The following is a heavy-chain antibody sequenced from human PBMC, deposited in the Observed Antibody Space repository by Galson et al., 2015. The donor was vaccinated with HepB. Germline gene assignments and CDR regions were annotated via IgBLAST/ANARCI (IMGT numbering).Heavy chain of an antibody. V-gene: IGHV1-69-2*01. CDR2: VDPEDGET. D-gene: IGHD6-13*01. Sequence: VKVSCKVSGYTFTDYYMHWVQQAPGKGLEWMGLVDPEDGETIYAEKFQGRVTITADTSTDTAYMELSSLRSEDTAVYYCATASWYPFPNRYCGMDVWGQGTTVTVSS. CDR3: ATASWYPFPNRYCGMDV. J-gene: IGHJ6*02. CDR1: GYTFTDYY.